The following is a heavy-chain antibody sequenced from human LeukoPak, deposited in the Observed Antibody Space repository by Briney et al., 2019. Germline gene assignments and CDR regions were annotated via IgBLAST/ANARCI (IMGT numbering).Heavy chain of an antibody. Sequence: SETLSLTCAVYGGSFSTYYWSWIRQSPGKGLEWIAEINHRGDTNHNPSVKSRVTISVDTSKNQFSLKVRSVTAADTAVYYCARGPTISETGYFDYWGQGTLVTVSS. CDR3: ARGPTISETGYFDY. D-gene: IGHD1-1*01. V-gene: IGHV4-34*01. CDR1: GGSFSTYY. CDR2: INHRGDT. J-gene: IGHJ4*03.